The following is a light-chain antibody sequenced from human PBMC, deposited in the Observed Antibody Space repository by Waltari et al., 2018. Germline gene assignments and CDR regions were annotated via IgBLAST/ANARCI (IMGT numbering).Light chain of an antibody. Sequence: QSVLTQPPSASGTPGQRVTIPCSGSFSSIGSNAVNWNQQLPGTAPKLLIYTNSQRPSVVPDRFSGSKSGTSASLVISGLQSEDEADYYCAAWDDSLNGWVFGGGTKLTVL. CDR2: TNS. J-gene: IGLJ3*02. V-gene: IGLV1-44*01. CDR1: FSSIGSNA. CDR3: AAWDDSLNGWV.